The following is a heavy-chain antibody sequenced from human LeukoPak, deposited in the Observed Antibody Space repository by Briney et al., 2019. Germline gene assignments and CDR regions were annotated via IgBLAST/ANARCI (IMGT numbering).Heavy chain of an antibody. CDR3: ARLGADSSLGPFDY. D-gene: IGHD6-6*01. CDR1: RVNLWSYW. CDR2: IDSDGSST. V-gene: IGHV3-74*01. J-gene: IGHJ4*02. Sequence: GGSLRLSCAASRVNLWSYWRHGVRQAPGKGLVWVSRIDSDGSSTSYADSMKGRFTISRDNANNTLYLQMNSLPGTDEPVFYCARLGADSSLGPFDYWGQGTLVTVSS.